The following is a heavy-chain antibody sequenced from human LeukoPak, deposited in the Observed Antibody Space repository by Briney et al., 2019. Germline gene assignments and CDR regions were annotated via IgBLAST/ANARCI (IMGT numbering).Heavy chain of an antibody. Sequence: GASVKVSCKASGYTFTGYYMHWVRQAPGQGLEWMGWINPNSGGTNYAQKFQGRVTMTGDTSISTAYMELRSLRSDDTAVYYCARTPRFGESWFDPWGQGTLVTVSS. V-gene: IGHV1-2*02. D-gene: IGHD3-10*01. J-gene: IGHJ5*02. CDR1: GYTFTGYY. CDR3: ARTPRFGESWFDP. CDR2: INPNSGGT.